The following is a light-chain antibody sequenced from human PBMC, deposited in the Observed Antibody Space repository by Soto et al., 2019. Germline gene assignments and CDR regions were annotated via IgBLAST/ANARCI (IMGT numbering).Light chain of an antibody. Sequence: QSVLTQPPSVSVAPGQKVTISCSGSSSNIGNNYVSWYQQLPGTAPKLLIYDNNKRPSGIPDRFSGSKSGTSATLGITGLQTGDEADYYCGTWDSSLSARVFGTGTKVT. J-gene: IGLJ1*01. V-gene: IGLV1-51*01. CDR2: DNN. CDR3: GTWDSSLSARV. CDR1: SSNIGNNY.